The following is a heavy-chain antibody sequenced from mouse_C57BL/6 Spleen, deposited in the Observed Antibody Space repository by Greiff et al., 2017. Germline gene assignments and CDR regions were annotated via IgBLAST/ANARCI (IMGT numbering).Heavy chain of an antibody. Sequence: EVQLQQSGPELVKPGASVKISCKASGYTFTDYYMNWVKQSHGKSLEWIGDINPNNGGTSYNQKFKGKATLTVDKSSSTAYMELRSLTSEDSAVYYCARGANMGWYFDVWGTGTTVTVSS. CDR2: INPNNGGT. J-gene: IGHJ1*03. V-gene: IGHV1-26*01. CDR3: ARGANMGWYFDV. CDR1: GYTFTDYY. D-gene: IGHD3-1*01.